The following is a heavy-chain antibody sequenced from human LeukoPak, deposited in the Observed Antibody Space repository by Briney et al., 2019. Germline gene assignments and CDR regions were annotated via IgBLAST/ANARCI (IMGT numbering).Heavy chain of an antibody. Sequence: ASVKVSCKVSGYTLTELSILWVRQAPGKGLEWMGGFDPEDGETIYAQRFQGRVTMTEDTSTDTAYMELSSLRSEDAAVYYCATVSYYYDSSGYQGYFQHWGQGTLVTVSS. D-gene: IGHD3-22*01. J-gene: IGHJ1*01. CDR2: FDPEDGET. CDR3: ATVSYYYDSSGYQGYFQH. CDR1: GYTLTELS. V-gene: IGHV1-24*01.